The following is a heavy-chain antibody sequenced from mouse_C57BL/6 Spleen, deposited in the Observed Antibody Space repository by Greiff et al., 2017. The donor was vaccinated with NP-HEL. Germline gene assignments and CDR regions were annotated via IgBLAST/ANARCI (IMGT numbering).Heavy chain of an antibody. CDR1: GYTFTSYW. Sequence: VQLQQPGAELVMPGASVKLSCKASGYTFTSYWMHWVKQRPGQGLEWIGEIDPSDSYTNYNQTFKGKSTLTVDKSSSTAYMQLSSLTSEDSAVYYCARVVFYYFDYWGQGTTLTVSS. CDR2: IDPSDSYT. V-gene: IGHV1-69*01. CDR3: ARVVFYYFDY. J-gene: IGHJ2*01. D-gene: IGHD1-1*02.